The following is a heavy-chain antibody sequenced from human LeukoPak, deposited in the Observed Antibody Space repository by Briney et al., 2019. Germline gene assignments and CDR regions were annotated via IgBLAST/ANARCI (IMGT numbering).Heavy chain of an antibody. V-gene: IGHV4-31*03. CDR1: GGSISSGGYY. Sequence: PSETLCLTCTVSGGSISSGGYYWSWIRQHPGKGLEWIVDIYYSVSTSYDPSLKSRVTISVDTTKNQFALKLSSVTAADAAVYYCERWVRYCDDWGHRTLVTVSS. D-gene: IGHD2-15*01. J-gene: IGHJ4*01. CDR2: IYYSVST. CDR3: ERWVRYCDD.